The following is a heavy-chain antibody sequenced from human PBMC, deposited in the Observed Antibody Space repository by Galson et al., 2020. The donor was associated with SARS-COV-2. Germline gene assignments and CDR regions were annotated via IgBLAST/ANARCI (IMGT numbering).Heavy chain of an antibody. J-gene: IGHJ5*02. D-gene: IGHD3-10*01. CDR2: ISYDGSNK. CDR1: GFTFRSYA. V-gene: IGHV3-30*04. Sequence: GESLKISCAASGFTFRSYAMHWVRQAPGKGLEWVAVISYDGSNKYYADSVKGRFTISRDNSKNTLYLQMNSLRAEDTAVYYCASGGPTNWFDPWGQGTLVTVSS. CDR3: ASGGPTNWFDP.